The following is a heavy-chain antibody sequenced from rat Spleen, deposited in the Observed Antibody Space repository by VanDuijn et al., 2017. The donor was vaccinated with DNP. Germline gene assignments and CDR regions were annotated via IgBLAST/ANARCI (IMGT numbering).Heavy chain of an antibody. Sequence: EVQLQESGPGLVKPSQSLSLTCSVTAYSITTNYWGWIRKFPGNKMEWVGHISYSGSTSYNPSLKSRISITRDTSKNQFFLQLNSVTSEDTATYYCASYYYDGYYAMDAWGQGTSVTVSS. CDR3: ASYYYDGYYAMDA. CDR2: ISYSGST. V-gene: IGHV3-1*01. J-gene: IGHJ4*01. D-gene: IGHD1-12*02. CDR1: AYSITTNY.